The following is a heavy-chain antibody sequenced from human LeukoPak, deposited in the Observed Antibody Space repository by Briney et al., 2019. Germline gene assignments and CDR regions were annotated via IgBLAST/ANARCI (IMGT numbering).Heavy chain of an antibody. CDR3: ARDFGPSAYSGALDL. V-gene: IGHV3-53*01. D-gene: IGHD2-21*01. CDR1: GFSVSSTY. Sequence: PGGSLRLSCAASGFSVSSTYMSWLRQAPGKGLEWVSVIYIEGKPYYADSMKGRFTISRDISKNTLYLQMNSLRAEDTAVYYCARDFGPSAYSGALDLWGQGTLVTVSS. CDR2: IYIEGKP. J-gene: IGHJ3*01.